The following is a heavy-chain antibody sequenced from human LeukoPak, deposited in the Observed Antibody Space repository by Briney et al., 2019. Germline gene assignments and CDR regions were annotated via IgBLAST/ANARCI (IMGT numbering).Heavy chain of an antibody. CDR3: ARRVGYCSSTSCYASPDYYYGMDV. CDR2: IYPRDSDT. V-gene: IGHV5-51*01. J-gene: IGHJ6*02. CDR1: GYSFTSYW. D-gene: IGHD2-2*01. Sequence: GESLQISCKGSGYSFTSYWIGWVRQMPGKGLEWMGIIYPRDSDTRYSPSFQGQVTISADKSISTAYLQWSSLKASDTAMYYCARRVGYCSSTSCYASPDYYYGMDVWGQGTTVTVSS.